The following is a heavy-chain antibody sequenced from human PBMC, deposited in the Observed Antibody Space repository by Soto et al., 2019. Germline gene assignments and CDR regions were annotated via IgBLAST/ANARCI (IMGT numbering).Heavy chain of an antibody. Sequence: EVQLVESGGGLVQPGGSRRLSCAVSGFTFSSHAMNWVRQAPGKGLEWVAYINSIRSIIYYADSVKGRFTISRDNAKNSLYLKMDSLRDEYTAVYYCARDARNADYDYWGQGTLVTVSS. V-gene: IGHV3-48*02. D-gene: IGHD3-16*01. CDR3: ARDARNADYDY. CDR1: GFTFSSHA. J-gene: IGHJ4*02. CDR2: INSIRSII.